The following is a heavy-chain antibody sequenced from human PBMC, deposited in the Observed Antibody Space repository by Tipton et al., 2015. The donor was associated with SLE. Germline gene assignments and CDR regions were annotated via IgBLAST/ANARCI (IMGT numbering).Heavy chain of an antibody. CDR2: IYYSGSI. D-gene: IGHD3-9*01. CDR1: GGSISSYY. Sequence: LTCTVSGGSISSYYWSWIRQPPGKGLEWIGYIYYSGSINYNPSLKSRVTISVDTSKNQFSLKLSSVTAADTAVYYCARGGFDWLSEAFDIWGQGTMVTVSS. CDR3: ARGGFDWLSEAFDI. V-gene: IGHV4-59*08. J-gene: IGHJ3*02.